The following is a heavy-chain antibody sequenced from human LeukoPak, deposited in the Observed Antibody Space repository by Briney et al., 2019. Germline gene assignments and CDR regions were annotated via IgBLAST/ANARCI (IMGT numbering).Heavy chain of an antibody. CDR2: INPSGGST. V-gene: IGHV1-46*01. J-gene: IGHJ4*02. D-gene: IGHD5-18*01. Sequence: GASVKVSCKPSGYTFISYYMYWVRQAPGQGLEWMGIINPSGGSTTYAQKFKGRVTMTRDTSTSTVYMELSSLRSEDTAVYYCVRGGYSYGYNFDYWGQGTLVTVSS. CDR3: VRGGYSYGYNFDY. CDR1: GYTFISYY.